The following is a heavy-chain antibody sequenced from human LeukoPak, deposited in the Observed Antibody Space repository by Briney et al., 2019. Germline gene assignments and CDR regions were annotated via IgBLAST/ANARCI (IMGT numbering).Heavy chain of an antibody. CDR2: MNPNSGAT. D-gene: IGHD6-13*01. J-gene: IGHJ4*02. CDR1: GYTFTGNF. V-gene: IGHV1-2*02. Sequence: ASVKVSCKASGYTFTGNFMYWVRQGPGQGLEWMRWMNPNSGATSYAQRFQGRVTMTRDTSISAAYMELRSLRYDDTAVYYCARGDGSSWYEYWGQGTMVTVSS. CDR3: ARGDGSSWYEY.